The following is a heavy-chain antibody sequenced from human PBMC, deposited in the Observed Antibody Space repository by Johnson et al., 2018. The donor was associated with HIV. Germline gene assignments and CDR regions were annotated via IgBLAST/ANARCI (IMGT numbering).Heavy chain of an antibody. D-gene: IGHD4-23*01. CDR2: ILYDGNNK. CDR3: ASGEDYGGNYGALDI. Sequence: QVQLVESGGGVVQPGRSLRLSCAASRFTFSSYAIHWVRQAPGKGLEWVAVILYDGNNKYYADSVRGRFTISRDNSKNTLYLQVNGLRVEDTAVFYCASGEDYGGNYGALDIWGQGTMVTVSS. J-gene: IGHJ3*02. V-gene: IGHV3-30-3*01. CDR1: RFTFSSYA.